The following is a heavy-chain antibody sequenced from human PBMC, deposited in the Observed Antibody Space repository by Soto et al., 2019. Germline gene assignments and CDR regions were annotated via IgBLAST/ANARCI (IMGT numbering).Heavy chain of an antibody. D-gene: IGHD6-6*01. CDR1: GGSISSSSYY. J-gene: IGHJ5*02. CDR3: ARRSIAARLEWFDP. Sequence: SETLSLTCTVSGGSISSSSYYWGWIRQPPGKGLEWIGSIYYSGSTYYNPSLKSRVTISVDTSKNQFSLKLSSVTAADTAVYYCARRSIAARLEWFDPWGQGTQVTVSS. CDR2: IYYSGST. V-gene: IGHV4-39*01.